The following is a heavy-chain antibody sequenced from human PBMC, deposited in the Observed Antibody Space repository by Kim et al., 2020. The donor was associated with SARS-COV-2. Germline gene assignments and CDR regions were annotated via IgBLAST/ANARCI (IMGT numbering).Heavy chain of an antibody. V-gene: IGHV3-30-3*01. CDR2: ISYDGRNK. J-gene: IGHJ6*02. Sequence: GGSLRLSCAASGLSFDSSAMNWVRQAPGKGLEWVAVISYDGRNKESADSVKGRFTISRDNSKSTLSLQMNSLRVEDTAVYYCARGNYYESVSLSDYYNGMDVWGQGTTVTVSS. CDR3: ARGNYYESVSLSDYYNGMDV. CDR1: GLSFDSSA. D-gene: IGHD3-10*01.